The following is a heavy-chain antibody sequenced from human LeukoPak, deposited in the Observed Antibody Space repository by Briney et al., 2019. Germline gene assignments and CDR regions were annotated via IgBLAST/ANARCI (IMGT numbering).Heavy chain of an antibody. V-gene: IGHV3-48*04. J-gene: IGHJ4*02. CDR2: ISSSSSTI. CDR3: AREGTAVLIVYATEYYFDY. D-gene: IGHD2-8*01. Sequence: GGSLRLSCAASGFTFSSYSMNWVRQAPGKGLEWVSYISSSSSTIYYADSVKGRFTISRDNAKNSLYLQMNSLRAEDTAVYYCAREGTAVLIVYATEYYFDYWGQGTLVTVSS. CDR1: GFTFSSYS.